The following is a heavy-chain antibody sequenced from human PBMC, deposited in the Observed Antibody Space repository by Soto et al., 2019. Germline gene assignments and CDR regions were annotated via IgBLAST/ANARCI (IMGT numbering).Heavy chain of an antibody. CDR2: VSNDGSNK. CDR3: EKVVLIYTSGWYHPHFED. J-gene: IGHJ4*02. Sequence: GGSLRLSCAASGFTFSSYVMHWVRQAPGKGLEWVAVVSNDGSNKDYADSVKGRFTISRDNSKNTLYLQMNSLRAEDTAVYYCEKVVLIYTSGWYHPHFEDWGQATLLT. V-gene: IGHV3-30*18. D-gene: IGHD6-19*01. CDR1: GFTFSSYV.